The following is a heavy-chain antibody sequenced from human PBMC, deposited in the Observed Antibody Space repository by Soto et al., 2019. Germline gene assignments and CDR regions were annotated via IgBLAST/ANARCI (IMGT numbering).Heavy chain of an antibody. J-gene: IGHJ6*02. CDR1: GGSVSSGSYY. D-gene: IGHD4-17*01. Sequence: QVQLQESGPGLVKPSETLSLTCTVSGGSVSSGSYYWSWIRQPPGKGLEWIGYIYYSGSTNYNPSLKSRVTISVXXSXTXCSLKLSSVTAADTAVYYCARVAYGDRRYYSYGMDVWGQGTTVTVSS. CDR2: IYYSGST. V-gene: IGHV4-61*01. CDR3: ARVAYGDRRYYSYGMDV.